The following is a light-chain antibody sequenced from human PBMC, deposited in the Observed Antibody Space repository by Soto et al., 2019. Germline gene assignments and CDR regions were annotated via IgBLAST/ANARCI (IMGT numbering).Light chain of an antibody. CDR2: GAS. J-gene: IGKJ1*01. Sequence: IVLTQSPVTLSLSPCERATLSCRASQSVSNNYLAWYQQKPGQAPRLLIYGASNRATGIPDRFSGSGSGTDFTLTISRLEPEDFAVYYCQQYGSSGTFGQGTK. CDR1: QSVSNNY. V-gene: IGKV3-20*01. CDR3: QQYGSSGT.